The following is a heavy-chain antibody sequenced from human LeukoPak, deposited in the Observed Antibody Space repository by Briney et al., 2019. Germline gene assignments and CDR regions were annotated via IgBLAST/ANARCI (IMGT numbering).Heavy chain of an antibody. CDR3: ARGRVSSSTWYSTYYYYFYMDV. CDR1: DDSITMYY. Sequence: SETLSLTCSVSDDSITMYYWTWIRQPPGKGLEWIGYVDHTGSTNFNPSLNGRVSISRDTTKTLFSLRLRSVTAADTAVYFCARGRVSSSTWYSTYYYYFYMDVWGKGTTVTVSS. D-gene: IGHD1-1*01. V-gene: IGHV4-59*01. CDR2: VDHTGST. J-gene: IGHJ6*03.